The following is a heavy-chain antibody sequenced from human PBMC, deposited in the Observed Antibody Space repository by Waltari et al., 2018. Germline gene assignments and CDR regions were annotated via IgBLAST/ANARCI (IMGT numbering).Heavy chain of an antibody. V-gene: IGHV4-4*02. CDR2: VPGDGNT. CDR3: ARDRGRGLYLVT. Sequence: WGWVSQPRGKGLEAIGQVPGDGNTNHNPALASRVTMALDTSTSHFALNLTAATAADTALYYCARDRGRGLYLVTWGQGTLATVSP. D-gene: IGHD1-1*01. J-gene: IGHJ5*02.